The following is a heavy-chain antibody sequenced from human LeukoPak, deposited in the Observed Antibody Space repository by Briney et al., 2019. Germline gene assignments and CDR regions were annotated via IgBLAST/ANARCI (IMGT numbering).Heavy chain of an antibody. CDR3: ARDLAYCGGDCYSNWFDP. J-gene: IGHJ5*02. V-gene: IGHV4-61*02. Sequence: SETLSLTCTVSGGSISSGSYYWSWIRQPAGKGLEWIGRIYTSGSTNYNPSLKSRVTISVDTSKNQFSLKLSSVTAADTAVYYCARDLAYCGGDCYSNWFDPWGQGTLVTVSS. D-gene: IGHD2-21*02. CDR1: GGSISSGSYY. CDR2: IYTSGST.